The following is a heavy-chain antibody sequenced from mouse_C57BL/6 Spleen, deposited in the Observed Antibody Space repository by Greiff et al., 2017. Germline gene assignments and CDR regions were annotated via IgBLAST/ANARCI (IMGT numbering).Heavy chain of an antibody. V-gene: IGHV1-82*01. CDR2: IYPGDGDT. CDR1: GYAFSSSW. D-gene: IGHD2-3*01. J-gene: IGHJ4*01. CDR3: ARRGYYRGMDY. Sequence: QVQLQQSGPELVKPGASVTISCKASGYAFSSSWMNWVKQRPGKGLEWIGRIYPGDGDTNYNGKFKGKATLTADKSSSTAYMQLSSLTSEDSAVYFCARRGYYRGMDYWGQGTSVTVSS.